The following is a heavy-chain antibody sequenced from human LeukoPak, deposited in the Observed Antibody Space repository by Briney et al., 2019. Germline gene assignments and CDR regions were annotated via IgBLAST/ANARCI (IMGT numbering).Heavy chain of an antibody. V-gene: IGHV4-39*01. Sequence: SETLSLTCTVSGGSISSSYYYWGWIRQPPGKGLEWIGSIYSSGSTYYNPSLKSRVTVSVDTSKNQFSLILSSVTAADTAVYYCARRGKENWNDSFDYWGQGTLVSVSS. J-gene: IGHJ4*02. CDR3: ARRGKENWNDSFDY. CDR2: IYSSGST. CDR1: GGSISSSYYY. D-gene: IGHD1-1*01.